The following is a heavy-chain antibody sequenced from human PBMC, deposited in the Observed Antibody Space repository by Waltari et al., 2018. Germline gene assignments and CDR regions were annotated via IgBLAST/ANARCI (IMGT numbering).Heavy chain of an antibody. Sequence: QVQLVQSGAEVKKPGSSVKVSCKASGGTFSSYAISWVRQAPGQGLEWMGGFIPIFGTANYAHKFQGRVTITADKSTSTAYMELSSLRSEDTAVYYCAREGGTMVRGVPQHFDYWGQGTLVTVSS. CDR3: AREGGTMVRGVPQHFDY. CDR1: GGTFSSYA. J-gene: IGHJ4*02. CDR2: FIPIFGTA. V-gene: IGHV1-69*14. D-gene: IGHD3-10*01.